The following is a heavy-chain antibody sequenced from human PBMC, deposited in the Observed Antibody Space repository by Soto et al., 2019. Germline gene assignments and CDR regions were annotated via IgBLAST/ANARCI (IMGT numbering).Heavy chain of an antibody. CDR1: GFTFSYYA. CDR2: ISGSGGTT. CDR3: AKGGAGSSLDY. Sequence: EVQLLDSGGGLVQPGGSLRLSCAASGFTFSYYAMSWVRQAPGKGLEWVSGISGSGGTTYYADSVKGRFTISRDNSEKTLDRQMNSLRVEDTAVYYCAKGGAGSSLDYWGQGTLVTVSS. D-gene: IGHD6-13*01. J-gene: IGHJ4*02. V-gene: IGHV3-23*01.